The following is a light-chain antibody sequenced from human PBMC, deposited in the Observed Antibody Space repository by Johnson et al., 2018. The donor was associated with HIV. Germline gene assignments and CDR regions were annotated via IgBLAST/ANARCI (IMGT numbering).Light chain of an antibody. CDR2: ENT. CDR1: SSNIGNNY. J-gene: IGLJ1*01. V-gene: IGLV1-51*02. CDR3: ATGDRSLSPGGV. Sequence: SVLTQPPSVSAAPGQKVTISCSGSSSNIGNNYVSWYQQLPGTAPKLLIYENTKRPSGVPDRFSGSKSGSSATLGITGLQTGAEAEYYCATGDRSLSPGGVFGTGTKVTGL.